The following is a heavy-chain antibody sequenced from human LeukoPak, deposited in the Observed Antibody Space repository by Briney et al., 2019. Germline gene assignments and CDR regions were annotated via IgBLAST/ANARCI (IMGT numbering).Heavy chain of an antibody. Sequence: GGSLRLSCATSGFTFSNHEMNWVRQAPGKGPEWVSYTSGSGGTIHYAESVEGRFTISRDNAKNSLHLQMQSLRVEDTGVYYCARTVCSTISCYVFDHWGQGTPVTVSS. CDR1: GFTFSNHE. CDR2: TSGSGGTI. D-gene: IGHD2-2*01. CDR3: ARTVCSTISCYVFDH. J-gene: IGHJ5*02. V-gene: IGHV3-48*03.